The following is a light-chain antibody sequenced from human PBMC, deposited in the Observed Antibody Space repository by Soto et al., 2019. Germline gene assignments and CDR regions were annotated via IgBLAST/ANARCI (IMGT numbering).Light chain of an antibody. CDR3: QHHNNWPRT. V-gene: IGKV3-15*01. Sequence: EIVMTQSPATLSVSPGERATLSCRASQSVGNNLAWYQQKPGQAPRLLIHGASTRATGIPARFSGGGSGTEFTLTITSVQSADFAVYYCQHHNNWPRTFGQGTKV. J-gene: IGKJ1*01. CDR2: GAS. CDR1: QSVGNN.